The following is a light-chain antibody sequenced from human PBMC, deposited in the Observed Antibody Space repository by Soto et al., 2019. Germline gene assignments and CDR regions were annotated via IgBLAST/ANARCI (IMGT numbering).Light chain of an antibody. CDR2: SAS. Sequence: EIVLTQSPGTLSLSPGERGTLSCRASQNLGTLYLAWFQQKSGQATRLLIYSASRRATGIPDRFTGRGSGTAFTLTSNRVEPEDFAVYFCQQYAGSPRTFGQGTKVEIK. V-gene: IGKV3-20*01. CDR3: QQYAGSPRT. J-gene: IGKJ1*01. CDR1: QNLGTLY.